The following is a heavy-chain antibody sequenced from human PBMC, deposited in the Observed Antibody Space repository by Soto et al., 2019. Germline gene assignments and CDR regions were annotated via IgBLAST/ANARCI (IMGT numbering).Heavy chain of an antibody. CDR3: ARGGYSSGWYLSNYYYYYGMDV. V-gene: IGHV4-31*03. J-gene: IGHJ6*02. CDR2: IYYSGST. Sequence: PSETLSLTCTVSGGSISSGGYYWSWIRQHPGKGLEWIGYIYYSGSTYYNPSLKSRVTISVDTSKNQFSLKLSSVTAADTAVYYCARGGYSSGWYLSNYYYYYGMDVWGQGTTVTVSS. CDR1: GGSISSGGYY. D-gene: IGHD6-19*01.